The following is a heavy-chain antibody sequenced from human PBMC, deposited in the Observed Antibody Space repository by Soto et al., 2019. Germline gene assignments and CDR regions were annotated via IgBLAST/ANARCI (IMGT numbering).Heavy chain of an antibody. CDR3: ARAGDSSGYSDY. Sequence: QVQLQQWGAGLLKPSETLSLTCAVYGGSFSGYYWIWIRQPPGKGLEWIGEISHRGSTNYNPSLKSRVTMSVDTSQNQFSLKLNSVTAADTAVDYCARAGDSSGYSDYWGHGILVTVSS. D-gene: IGHD3-22*01. CDR1: GGSFSGYY. CDR2: ISHRGST. J-gene: IGHJ4*01. V-gene: IGHV4-34*01.